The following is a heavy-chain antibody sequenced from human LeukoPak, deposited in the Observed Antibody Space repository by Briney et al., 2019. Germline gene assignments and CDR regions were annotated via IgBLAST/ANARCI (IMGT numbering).Heavy chain of an antibody. D-gene: IGHD1-14*01. CDR2: IYYSGST. CDR3: ARDLIPPDNWFDP. Sequence: SETLSLTCTVTGGSISSSSYYWGWIRQPPGKGLEWIGSIYYSGSTYYNPSLESRVTISVDTSKNQFSLKLSSVTAADTAVYYCARDLIPPDNWFDPWGQGTLVTVSS. V-gene: IGHV4-39*07. J-gene: IGHJ5*02. CDR1: GGSISSSSYY.